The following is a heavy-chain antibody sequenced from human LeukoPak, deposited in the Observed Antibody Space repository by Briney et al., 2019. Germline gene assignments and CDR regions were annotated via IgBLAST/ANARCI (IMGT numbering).Heavy chain of an antibody. CDR3: ARDRGYDFWSGYYGFDY. D-gene: IGHD3-3*01. J-gene: IGHJ4*02. CDR1: GFTFSSYS. Sequence: GGSLRLSCAASGFTFSSYSMNWVRQAPGKGLEWVSYISSSSSTIYYADSVKGRFTISRDNAKNSLYLQMNSLRDEDTAVYYCARDRGYDFWSGYYGFDYWGQGTLVTVFS. V-gene: IGHV3-48*02. CDR2: ISSSSSTI.